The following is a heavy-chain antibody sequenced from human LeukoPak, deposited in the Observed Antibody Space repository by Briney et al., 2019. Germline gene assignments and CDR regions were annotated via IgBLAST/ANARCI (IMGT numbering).Heavy chain of an antibody. V-gene: IGHV1-2*02. Sequence: ASVKVSCKASGYTFTDYYMHWVRQAPGQGLEWMGWISPNSGGTNYAQKFQGRVTMTRDTSISTAYMELSRLRSDDAAVYYCARDYVGDNWFDPWGQGTLVTVSS. CDR1: GYTFTDYY. CDR2: ISPNSGGT. D-gene: IGHD3-16*01. CDR3: ARDYVGDNWFDP. J-gene: IGHJ5*02.